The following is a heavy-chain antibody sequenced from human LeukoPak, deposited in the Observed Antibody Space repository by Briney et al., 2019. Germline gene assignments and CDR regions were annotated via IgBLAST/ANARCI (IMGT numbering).Heavy chain of an antibody. D-gene: IGHD3-10*01. CDR1: GYTFTSYW. J-gene: IGHJ4*02. CDR3: ARTAQDFYDSGSPDY. CDR2: IDPTDSYA. Sequence: GESLRISFKGSGYTFTSYWISWVRPMPGKGLEWMGMIDPTDSYANYSPSFQGHVTISADKSISTAYLQWSSLKTSDTAMYYCARTAQDFYDSGSPDYWGQGTLVTVSS. V-gene: IGHV5-10-1*01.